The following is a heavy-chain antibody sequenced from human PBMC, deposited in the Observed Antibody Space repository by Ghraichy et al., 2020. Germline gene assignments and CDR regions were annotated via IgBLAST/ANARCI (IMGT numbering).Heavy chain of an antibody. J-gene: IGHJ4*02. CDR3: VRDLGVPYTPSFDY. V-gene: IGHV3-48*02. D-gene: IGHD2-2*01. CDR1: GFAFRTYS. Sequence: GGSLRLSCVASGFAFRTYSMNWVRQAPGKGLEWVAYLSSTSSPIFHANSVKGRFTISRDNAKNSLYLQMNSLRDEDTAVYYCVRDLGVPYTPSFDYWGQGTLVTVSS. CDR2: LSSTSSPI.